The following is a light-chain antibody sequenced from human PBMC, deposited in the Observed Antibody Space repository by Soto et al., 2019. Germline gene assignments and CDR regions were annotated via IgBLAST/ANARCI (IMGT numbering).Light chain of an antibody. J-gene: IGKJ1*01. CDR1: QRVSSSY. Sequence: EIVLTQSPGTLSLSPGERATLSCRASQRVSSSYLAWYQQKAGQAPRLLIYGASSRATGIPDRFSGSESGTDFTLTISRLEPEDFAVYYCQQYGNSPRTFGQGTKVDIK. V-gene: IGKV3-20*01. CDR3: QQYGNSPRT. CDR2: GAS.